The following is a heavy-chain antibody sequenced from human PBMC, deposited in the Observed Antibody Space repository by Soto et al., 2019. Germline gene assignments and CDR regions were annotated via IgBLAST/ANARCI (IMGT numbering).Heavy chain of an antibody. D-gene: IGHD6-6*01. CDR2: IIPALGAA. CDR3: ARGGQQVVSFDY. V-gene: IGHV1-69*08. J-gene: IGHJ4*02. CDR1: GGTISTYV. Sequence: QVHLVQSGAEVKKPGSSVKVSCKTSGGTISTYVINWVRQAPGQGLEWMGRIIPALGAADYAQKFQDRLTTTADKSTSTAYIELSSLRSDDTAVYYCARGGQQVVSFDYWGQGTLIAVSS.